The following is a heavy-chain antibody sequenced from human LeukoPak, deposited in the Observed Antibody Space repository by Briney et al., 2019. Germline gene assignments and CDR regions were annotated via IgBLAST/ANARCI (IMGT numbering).Heavy chain of an antibody. Sequence: SETLSLTCAVYGGSFSGYYWSWIRQPPGKGLEWIGEINHSGSTNYNPSLKSRVTISVDTSKNQFSLKLSSVTAADTAVYYCARGLVMITFGGVIAYFDHWGQGTLVTVSS. CDR2: INHSGST. V-gene: IGHV4-34*01. J-gene: IGHJ4*02. CDR1: GGSFSGYY. CDR3: ARGLVMITFGGVIAYFDH. D-gene: IGHD3-16*02.